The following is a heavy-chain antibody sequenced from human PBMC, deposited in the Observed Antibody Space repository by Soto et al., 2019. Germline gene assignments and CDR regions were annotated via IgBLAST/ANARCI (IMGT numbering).Heavy chain of an antibody. D-gene: IGHD6-25*01. Sequence: PSETLSLTCSASGGSITSSSHFWGWVRQPPGTGLEWIGTIYFTGNTYYTPSLKSRLTMSIDTSKNEFSLRLNSGTAADTAVYYCAGQTFTIAAASYGRSNWFDPWGPGTLVTVSS. CDR2: IYFTGNT. V-gene: IGHV4-39*01. J-gene: IGHJ5*02. CDR3: AGQTFTIAAASYGRSNWFDP. CDR1: GGSITSSSHF.